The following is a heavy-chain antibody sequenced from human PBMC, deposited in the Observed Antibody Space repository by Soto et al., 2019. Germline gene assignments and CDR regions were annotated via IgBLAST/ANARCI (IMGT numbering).Heavy chain of an antibody. D-gene: IGHD5-12*01. Sequence: QVQLQESGPGLVKPSQTLSLTCTVSGGSISSGGYYWSWIRQHPGKGLEWIGYIYYSGSTYYNPSLKSRVTISVDTSKNQFSLKLSSVTAADTAVYYCARAWHSGYSGYDPPNWFDPWGQGTLVTVSS. CDR2: IYYSGST. V-gene: IGHV4-31*03. CDR3: ARAWHSGYSGYDPPNWFDP. J-gene: IGHJ5*02. CDR1: GGSISSGGYY.